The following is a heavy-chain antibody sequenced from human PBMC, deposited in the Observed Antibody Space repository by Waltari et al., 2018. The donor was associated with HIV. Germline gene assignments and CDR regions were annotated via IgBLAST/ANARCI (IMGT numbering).Heavy chain of an antibody. Sequence: EVHLVESGGGLVQPGGSLRLSCAASGFTFIGYWMPWVRQAPGKGLVWVSRVNLDGSRTSYADFVKGRFTISRDNAKNTLSLEMNSLRAEDTAVYYCAKGAEYSYGQLDYWGQGTLITVSS. CDR1: GFTFIGYW. D-gene: IGHD5-18*01. J-gene: IGHJ4*02. CDR3: AKGAEYSYGQLDY. V-gene: IGHV3-74*01. CDR2: VNLDGSRT.